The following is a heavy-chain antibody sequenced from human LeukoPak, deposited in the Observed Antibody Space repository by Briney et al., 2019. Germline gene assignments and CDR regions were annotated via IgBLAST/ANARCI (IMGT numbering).Heavy chain of an antibody. J-gene: IGHJ6*02. Sequence: ASVKVSCKASGYTFTSYDINWVRQATGQGLEWMGWMNPNSGNTGYAQKFQGRVTMTRNTSISTAYMELSSLRSEDTAVYYCARGQVLPAATYFYYYYGMDVRGQGTTVTVSS. V-gene: IGHV1-8*01. CDR2: MNPNSGNT. CDR1: GYTFTSYD. D-gene: IGHD2-2*01. CDR3: ARGQVLPAATYFYYYYGMDV.